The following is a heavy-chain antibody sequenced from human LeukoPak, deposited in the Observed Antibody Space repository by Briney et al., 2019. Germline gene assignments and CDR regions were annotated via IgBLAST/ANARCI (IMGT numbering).Heavy chain of an antibody. CDR2: ISDSGGST. CDR3: AREGIAAAGRGGYYYGMDV. J-gene: IGHJ6*02. V-gene: IGHV3-23*01. Sequence: GGSLRLSCAASGFTFSSYAMSWVRQAPGKGLEWVSAISDSGGSTYYADSVKGRFTISRDNSKNTLYLQMNSLRAEDTAVYYCAREGIAAAGRGGYYYGMDVWGQGTTVTVSS. CDR1: GFTFSSYA. D-gene: IGHD6-13*01.